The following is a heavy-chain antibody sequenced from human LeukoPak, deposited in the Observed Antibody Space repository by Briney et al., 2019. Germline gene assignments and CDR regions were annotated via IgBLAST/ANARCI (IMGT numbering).Heavy chain of an antibody. J-gene: IGHJ6*03. CDR1: GGSISSGSYY. CDR3: ARGYSYGRCYYYYYYMDV. Sequence: SETLSLTCTVSGGSISSGSYYWSWIRQPAGKGLEWIGRIYTSGSTNYSPSLKSRVTISVDTSKNQFSLKLSSVTAADTAVYYCARGYSYGRCYYYYYYMDVWGKGTTVTVSS. CDR2: IYTSGST. D-gene: IGHD5-18*01. V-gene: IGHV4-61*02.